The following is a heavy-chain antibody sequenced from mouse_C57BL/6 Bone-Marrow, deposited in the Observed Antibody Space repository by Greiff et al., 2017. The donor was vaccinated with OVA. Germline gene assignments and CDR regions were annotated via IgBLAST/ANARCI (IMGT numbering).Heavy chain of an antibody. Sequence: EVHLVESGTVLARPGASVKMSCKTSGYTFTSYWMHWVKQRPGQGLEWIGAIYPGNSDTSYNQKFKGKAKLTAVTSASTAYMELSSLTNEDSAVYYCTKGSRRTWFAYWGQGTLVTVSA. D-gene: IGHD1-1*01. CDR2: IYPGNSDT. V-gene: IGHV1-5*01. CDR1: GYTFTSYW. J-gene: IGHJ3*01. CDR3: TKGSRRTWFAY.